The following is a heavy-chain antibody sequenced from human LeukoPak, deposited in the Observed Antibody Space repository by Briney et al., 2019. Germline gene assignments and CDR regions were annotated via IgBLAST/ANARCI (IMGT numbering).Heavy chain of an antibody. CDR1: GFTFSTYA. J-gene: IGHJ3*02. Sequence: PGGSLRLSCAASGFTFSTYAMHWVRQAPGKGLDWVAVISYDGINKYYADSVKGRFTITRDNSKNTLYLQMNSLRAEDTAVHYCARVVASAYCGGGGCSPTFDIWGQGTMVTVSS. CDR3: ARVVASAYCGGGGCSPTFDI. CDR2: ISYDGINK. V-gene: IGHV3-30-3*01. D-gene: IGHD2-21*01.